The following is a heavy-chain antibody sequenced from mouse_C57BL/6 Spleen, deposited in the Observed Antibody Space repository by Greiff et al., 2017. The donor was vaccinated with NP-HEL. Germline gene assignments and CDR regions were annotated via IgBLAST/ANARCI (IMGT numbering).Heavy chain of an antibody. Sequence: VKLQESGPELVKPGASVKISCKASGYAFSSSWMNWVKQRPGKGLEWIGRIYPGDGDTNYNGKFKGKATLTADKSSSTAYMQLSSLTSEDSAVYFCASDYYGSSYVWYFDVWGTGTTVTVSS. J-gene: IGHJ1*03. D-gene: IGHD1-1*01. CDR3: ASDYYGSSYVWYFDV. V-gene: IGHV1-82*01. CDR1: GYAFSSSW. CDR2: IYPGDGDT.